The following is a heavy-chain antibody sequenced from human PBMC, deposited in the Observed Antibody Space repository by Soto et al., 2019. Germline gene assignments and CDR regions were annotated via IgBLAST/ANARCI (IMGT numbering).Heavy chain of an antibody. D-gene: IGHD3-10*01. V-gene: IGHV3-33*01. CDR2: IWYDGSNK. CDR1: GFTVSSYG. J-gene: IGHJ4*02. Sequence: QVQLVESGGGVVQPGRSLRLSCAASGFTVSSYGMHGVRQAPGKGLEWVAVIWYDGSNKYYADSVKGRFTISRDNSKNTLYLQMNSLRAEDTAVYYCARGSISDGAYFDYWGQGTLVTVSS. CDR3: ARGSISDGAYFDY.